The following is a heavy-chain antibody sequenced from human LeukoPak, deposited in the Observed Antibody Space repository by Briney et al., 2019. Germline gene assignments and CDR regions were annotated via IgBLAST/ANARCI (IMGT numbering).Heavy chain of an antibody. CDR2: IYSGGST. J-gene: IGHJ4*02. Sequence: PGGSLRLSCAASGFTVSSNYMSWVRQAPGKGLEWVSVIYSGGSTYYADSVKGRFTISRDNSKNTLYLQMNSLRAEDTAVYYCARAYCSGGSCYRGPFDYWGQGTLVTVSS. CDR1: GFTVSSNY. V-gene: IGHV3-66*01. D-gene: IGHD2-15*01. CDR3: ARAYCSGGSCYRGPFDY.